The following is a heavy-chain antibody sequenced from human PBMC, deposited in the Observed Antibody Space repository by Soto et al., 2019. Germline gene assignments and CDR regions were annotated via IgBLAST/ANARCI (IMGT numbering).Heavy chain of an antibody. J-gene: IGHJ6*02. CDR1: GGAISSYY. CDR3: ARVAFSYFGMDV. CDR2: VFSSGST. V-gene: IGHV4-4*07. D-gene: IGHD3-3*02. Sequence: XETLSLTFIVPGGAISSYYWSWVRQPAGKGLEWIGRVFSSGSTNYNASLKSRVTMSIDTSKNEVSLTLRSVTAADTGVYYCARVAFSYFGMDVWGPGTTVTVSS.